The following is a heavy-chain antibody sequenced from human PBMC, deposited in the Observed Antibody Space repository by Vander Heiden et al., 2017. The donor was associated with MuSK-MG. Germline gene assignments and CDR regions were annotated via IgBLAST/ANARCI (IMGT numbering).Heavy chain of an antibody. J-gene: IGHJ4*02. V-gene: IGHV3-30*02. CDR2: IRYDGSNK. D-gene: IGHD2-2*01. Sequence: GRQALGKGLEWVAFIRYDGSNKYYADSVKGRFTISRDNSKNTLYLQMNSLRAEDTAVYYCAKGRRYCSSTSCSPPGYWGQGTLVTVSS. CDR3: AKGRRYCSSTSCSPPGY.